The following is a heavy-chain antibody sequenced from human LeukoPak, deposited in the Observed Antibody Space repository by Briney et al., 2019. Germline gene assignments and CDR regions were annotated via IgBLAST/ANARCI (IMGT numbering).Heavy chain of an antibody. J-gene: IGHJ4*02. V-gene: IGHV1-2*06. CDR2: INPNSGGT. CDR1: GYTFTGYY. Sequence: ASVKVSCKASGYTFTGYYMHWVRQAPGQGLEWMGRINPNSGGTNYAQKFQGRVTMTRDTPISTAYMELSRLRSDDTAVYYCATDYYVSGGLDYWGQGTLVTVSS. CDR3: ATDYYVSGGLDY. D-gene: IGHD3-10*02.